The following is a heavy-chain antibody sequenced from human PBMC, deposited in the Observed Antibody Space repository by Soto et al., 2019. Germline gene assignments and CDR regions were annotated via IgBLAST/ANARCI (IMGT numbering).Heavy chain of an antibody. Sequence: KTSETLSLTCTVSGGSISSGDYYWSWIRQPPGKGLEWIGYIYYSGSTYYNPSLKSRVTISVDTSKNQFSLKLSSVTAADTAVYYCASGSSSWDEYYFDYWGQGTLVTVSS. CDR3: ASGSSSWDEYYFDY. D-gene: IGHD6-13*01. V-gene: IGHV4-30-4*01. CDR2: IYYSGST. CDR1: GGSISSGDYY. J-gene: IGHJ4*02.